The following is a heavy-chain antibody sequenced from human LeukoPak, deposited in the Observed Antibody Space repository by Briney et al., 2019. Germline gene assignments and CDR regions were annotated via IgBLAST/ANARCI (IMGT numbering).Heavy chain of an antibody. CDR3: ARGIEEQLVPFSAYYFDY. J-gene: IGHJ4*02. D-gene: IGHD6-6*01. CDR2: IDYSGCT. CDR1: GGSISSYY. Sequence: SETLSLTCTVSGGSISSYYWSWIRQPPGKGLEWIWYIDYSGCTNYNPSLKSRVTISVDTSKNQFSLKLSSVTAADTAVYYCARGIEEQLVPFSAYYFDYWGQGTLVTVSS. V-gene: IGHV4-59*01.